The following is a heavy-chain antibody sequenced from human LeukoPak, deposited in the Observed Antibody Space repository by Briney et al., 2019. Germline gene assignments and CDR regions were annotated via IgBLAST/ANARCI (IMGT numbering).Heavy chain of an antibody. V-gene: IGHV4-4*07. CDR1: GGSISSYY. J-gene: IGHJ2*01. D-gene: IGHD2-15*01. CDR3: ARDWDVVVVAATPLYFDL. Sequence: PSETLSLTCTVSGGSISSYYWSWIRQLAGKGLEWIGRIYTSGSTNYNPSLKSRVTMSVGTSKNQFSLKLSSVTAADTAVYYCARDWDVVVVAATPLYFDLWGRGTLVTVSS. CDR2: IYTSGST.